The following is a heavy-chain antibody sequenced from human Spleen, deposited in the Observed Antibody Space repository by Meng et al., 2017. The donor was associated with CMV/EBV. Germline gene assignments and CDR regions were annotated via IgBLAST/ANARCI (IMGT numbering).Heavy chain of an antibody. CDR1: GFTFSSHW. D-gene: IGHD7-27*01. Sequence: EVQLVESGGALVQPGGSLRLSCAASGFTFSSHWMSWVRQAPGRGLEWVANIKQDGSEIHYMDSVKGRFTLSRDNTKNTLYLQMDNLRAGDSGVYYCGRDLTGIRDYWGQGTLVTASS. J-gene: IGHJ4*02. CDR3: GRDLTGIRDY. V-gene: IGHV3-7*01. CDR2: IKQDGSEI.